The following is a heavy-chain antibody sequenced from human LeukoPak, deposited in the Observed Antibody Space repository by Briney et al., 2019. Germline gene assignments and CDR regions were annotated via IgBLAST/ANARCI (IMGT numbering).Heavy chain of an antibody. J-gene: IGHJ3*02. CDR3: ARVFSSGWGPTFAI. D-gene: IGHD6-19*01. CDR2: IYTSGST. Sequence: SETLSLTCTVSGGSISSYYWSWIRQPAGRGLEWIGHIYTSGSTKYNPSLKSRVTMSVDTSKNQFSLKLSSVTAADTAVYYCARVFSSGWGPTFAIWGQGTKVTVSS. CDR1: GGSISSYY. V-gene: IGHV4-4*07.